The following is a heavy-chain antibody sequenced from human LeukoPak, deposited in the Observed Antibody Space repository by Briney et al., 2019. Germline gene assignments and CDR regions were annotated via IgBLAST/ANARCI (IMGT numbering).Heavy chain of an antibody. CDR3: AKALHIVVVTASDLFDY. V-gene: IGHV3-23*01. J-gene: IGHJ4*02. D-gene: IGHD2-21*02. CDR2: ISGSGGST. CDR1: GFTFSDYY. Sequence: GGSLRLSCAASGFTFSDYYMSWIRQAPGKGLEWVSAISGSGGSTYYADSVKGRFTISRDNSKNTLYLQMNSLRAEDTAVYYCAKALHIVVVTASDLFDYWGQGTLVTVSS.